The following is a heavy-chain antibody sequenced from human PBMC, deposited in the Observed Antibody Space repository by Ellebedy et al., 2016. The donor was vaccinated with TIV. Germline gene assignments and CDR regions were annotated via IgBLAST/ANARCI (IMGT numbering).Heavy chain of an antibody. D-gene: IGHD3-10*01. CDR2: IYTSGST. Sequence: MPSETLSLTCTVSGGSISSYYWSWIRQPAGKGLEWIGRIYTSGSTNYNPSLKSRVTMSVDTSKNQFSLKLSSVTAADTAVYYCASGGSGSYYVDAFDIWGQGTMVTVSS. CDR1: GGSISSYY. V-gene: IGHV4-4*07. J-gene: IGHJ3*02. CDR3: ASGGSGSYYVDAFDI.